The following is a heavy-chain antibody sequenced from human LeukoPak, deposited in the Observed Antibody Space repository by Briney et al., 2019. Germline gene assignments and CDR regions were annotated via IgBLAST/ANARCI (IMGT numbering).Heavy chain of an antibody. CDR1: GFTFDDYA. CDR3: ARGAGVAAAGYYYYGMDV. Sequence: GGSLRLSCAASGFTFDDYAMHWVRQAPGKGLEWVSGISWNSGSIGYADSVKGRFTISRDNAKSSLYLQMNSLRAEDTAVYYCARGAGVAAAGYYYYGMDVWGQGTTVTVSS. CDR2: ISWNSGSI. D-gene: IGHD6-13*01. V-gene: IGHV3-9*01. J-gene: IGHJ6*02.